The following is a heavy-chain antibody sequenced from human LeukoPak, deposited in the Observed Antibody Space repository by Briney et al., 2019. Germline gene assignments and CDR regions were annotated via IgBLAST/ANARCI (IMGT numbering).Heavy chain of an antibody. CDR2: INPSGGST. Sequence: ASVKVSCKASGYALTSYYMHWVRQAPGQGLEWMGIINPSGGSTSYAQKFQGRVTMTRDTSTSTVYMELSSLRSEDTAVYYCARDLYSYGYGDDYWGQGTLVTVSS. CDR1: GYALTSYY. D-gene: IGHD5-18*01. CDR3: ARDLYSYGYGDDY. V-gene: IGHV1-46*01. J-gene: IGHJ4*02.